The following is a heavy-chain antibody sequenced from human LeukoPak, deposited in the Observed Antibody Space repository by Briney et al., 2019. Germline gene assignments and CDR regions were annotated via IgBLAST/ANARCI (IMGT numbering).Heavy chain of an antibody. J-gene: IGHJ5*01. CDR3: AKDWELGS. D-gene: IGHD1-26*01. V-gene: IGHV4-59*01. CDR1: GASISSYY. CDR2: IYIRGST. Sequence: PSETLSLTCSVSGASISSYYWNWIRQPPGKGLEWIGNIYIRGSTNYNPSLKSRVTISLDTSKDQFSLKLTSVTAADTAFYYCAKDWELGSWGHGTLVTVSS.